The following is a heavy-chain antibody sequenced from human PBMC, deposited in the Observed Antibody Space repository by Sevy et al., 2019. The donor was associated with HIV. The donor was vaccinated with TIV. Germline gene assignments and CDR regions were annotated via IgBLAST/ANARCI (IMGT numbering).Heavy chain of an antibody. Sequence: SVKVSCKASGGTFTSYAISWVRQAPGQGLEWMGGIIPNFATSNYAQKFQGRVSITADESTTTAYMELSSLRSEDTAVYYCARGQYYYDSSGYYRYYYYTMDVWGQGTTVTVSS. V-gene: IGHV1-69*13. CDR2: IIPNFATS. CDR3: ARGQYYYDSSGYYRYYYYTMDV. D-gene: IGHD3-22*01. CDR1: GGTFTSYA. J-gene: IGHJ6*02.